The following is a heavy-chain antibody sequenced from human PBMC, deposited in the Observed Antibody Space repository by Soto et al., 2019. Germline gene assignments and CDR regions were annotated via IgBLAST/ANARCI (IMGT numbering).Heavy chain of an antibody. CDR2: VDASGTT. D-gene: IGHD3-22*01. V-gene: IGHV4-4*07. CDR1: GHSISADY. Sequence: QVQLQESGPGLVKASETLSLSCTVSGHSISADYWSWIRQPAGKRLEWIGRVDASGTTNYNPSLKSRDTMSVDTSKNQFFLKVRSVTAADTAMYFCARDVGGSVVPHWFDPWGQGALVTVSS. J-gene: IGHJ5*02. CDR3: ARDVGGSVVPHWFDP.